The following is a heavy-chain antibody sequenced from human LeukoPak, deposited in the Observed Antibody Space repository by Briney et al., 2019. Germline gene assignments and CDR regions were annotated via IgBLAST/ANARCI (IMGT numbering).Heavy chain of an antibody. CDR1: GGSISSSSYY. J-gene: IGHJ4*02. V-gene: IGHV4-39*01. CDR2: IYYSGST. Sequence: SETLSLTCTVSGGSISSSSYYWGWIRQPPEKGLEWIGSIYYSGSTYYNPSLKSRVTISVDTSKNQFSLKLSSVTAADTAVYYCATPYCTNGVCPIHYWGQGTLVTVSS. CDR3: ATPYCTNGVCPIHY. D-gene: IGHD2-8*01.